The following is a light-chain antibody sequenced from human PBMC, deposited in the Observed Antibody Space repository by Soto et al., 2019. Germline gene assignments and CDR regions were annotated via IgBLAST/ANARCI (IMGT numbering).Light chain of an antibody. CDR1: SSNTGAGYD. J-gene: IGLJ1*01. Sequence: QSVLTQPPSVSGAPGQRVTISCTGSSSNTGAGYDVHWYQQLPGTAPKLLIYGNSNRPSGVPDRFSGSKSSTSASLAITGLQAEDEADYYCQSYDSSLSGYVFGTGTKLTVL. CDR2: GNS. CDR3: QSYDSSLSGYV. V-gene: IGLV1-40*01.